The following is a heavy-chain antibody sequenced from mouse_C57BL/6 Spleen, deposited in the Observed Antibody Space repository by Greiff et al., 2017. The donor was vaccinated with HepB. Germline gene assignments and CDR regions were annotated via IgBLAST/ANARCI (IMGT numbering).Heavy chain of an antibody. D-gene: IGHD1-3*01. CDR2: IRNKANGYTT. J-gene: IGHJ4*01. V-gene: IGHV7-3*01. Sequence: EVKVEESGGGLVQPGGSLSLSCAASGFTFTDYYMSWVRQPPGKALEWLGFIRNKANGYTTEYSASVKGRFTISRDNSQSILYLQMNALRAEDSATYYCARWGSSYAMDYWGQGTSVTVSS. CDR1: GFTFTDYY. CDR3: ARWGSSYAMDY.